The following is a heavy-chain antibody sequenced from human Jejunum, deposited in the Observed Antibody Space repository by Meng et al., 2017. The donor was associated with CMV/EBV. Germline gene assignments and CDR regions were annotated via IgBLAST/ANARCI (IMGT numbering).Heavy chain of an antibody. J-gene: IGHJ4*02. Sequence: SCKASGYPFPTYHVHWVRQAPGQGVESMGIIFSNGNTKHAPKFQGRLTLNRDTTTTTVYMELSGLRSDDTAVYFCAREYPSTFYFDYWGQGTLVTVSS. D-gene: IGHD1-1*01. CDR1: GYPFPTYH. V-gene: IGHV1-46*01. CDR2: IFSNGNT. CDR3: AREYPSTFYFDY.